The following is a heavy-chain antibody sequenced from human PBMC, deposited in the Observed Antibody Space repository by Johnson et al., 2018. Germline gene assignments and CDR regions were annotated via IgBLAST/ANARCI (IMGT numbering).Heavy chain of an antibody. V-gene: IGHV3-30*03. D-gene: IGHD3-3*01. J-gene: IGHJ5*02. CDR1: GFTFSSYG. CDR2: ISYDGSNK. Sequence: QVQLVDSGGGVVQPGRSLRLSCAASGFTFSSYGMHWVRQAPGQGLEWVAVISYDGSNKYYADSVKGRFTISRDNSKNTLYLQMNSLRAEDTAVYYCARERPPYDFWCGYQNWFDPGGQGTLVTVSS. CDR3: ARERPPYDFWCGYQNWFDP.